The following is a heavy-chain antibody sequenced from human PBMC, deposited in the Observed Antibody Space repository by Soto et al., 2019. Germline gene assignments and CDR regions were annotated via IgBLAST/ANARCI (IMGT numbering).Heavy chain of an antibody. CDR2: IYWDDDK. D-gene: IGHD6-13*01. CDR1: GFSLSTSGVG. CDR3: AHRLAATGLFDY. Sequence: QITLKESGPTLVKPTQTLTLTCTFSGFSLSTSGVGVGWIRQPPGKALEWLALIYWDDDKRYSPSLKSRLTITKDTSKNQVVLTVTNMDPVDTATYCCAHRLAATGLFDYWGQGTLVTVSS. V-gene: IGHV2-5*02. J-gene: IGHJ4*02.